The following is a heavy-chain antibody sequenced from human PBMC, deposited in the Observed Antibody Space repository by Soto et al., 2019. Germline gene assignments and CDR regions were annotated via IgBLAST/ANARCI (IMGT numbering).Heavy chain of an antibody. CDR1: GGSISSGGYY. CDR2: IYYSGST. CDR3: ARDYYGGNRDYYYYYGMDV. Sequence: PSETLSLTCTVSGGSISSGGYYWSWIRQHPGKGLEWIGYIYYSGSTYYNPSLKSRVTISVDTSKNQFSLKLSSVTAADTAVYYCARDYYGGNRDYYYYYGMDVWGKGTMVTVSS. V-gene: IGHV4-31*03. J-gene: IGHJ6*04. D-gene: IGHD4-17*01.